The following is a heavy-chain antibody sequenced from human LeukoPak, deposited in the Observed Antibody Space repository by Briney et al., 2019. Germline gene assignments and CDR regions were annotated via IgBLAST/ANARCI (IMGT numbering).Heavy chain of an antibody. Sequence: PGRSLRLSCAASGFTFSSYRMNWVRQAPGKGLEWVSYISSSSSTIYYADSVKGRFTISRDNAKNSLYLQMNSLRDEDTAVYYCASSLSIVTIFGVVTDYGMDVWGQGTTVTVSS. V-gene: IGHV3-48*02. J-gene: IGHJ6*02. CDR1: GFTFSSYR. CDR2: ISSSSSTI. CDR3: ASSLSIVTIFGVVTDYGMDV. D-gene: IGHD3-3*01.